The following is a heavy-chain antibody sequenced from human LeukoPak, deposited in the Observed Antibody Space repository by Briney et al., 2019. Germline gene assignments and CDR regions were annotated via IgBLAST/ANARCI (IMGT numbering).Heavy chain of an antibody. D-gene: IGHD5-12*01. Sequence: GESLKISCKGSGYSFTNYWIGWVRQVPGKGLEWMGIIYPDDSDVRYNPSFQGQVTISADKSITTAYLQWSSLKASDTAMYYCVREGHSGYEMYSWGQGTLVTVSS. V-gene: IGHV5-51*01. CDR3: VREGHSGYEMYS. J-gene: IGHJ4*02. CDR2: IYPDDSDV. CDR1: GYSFTNYW.